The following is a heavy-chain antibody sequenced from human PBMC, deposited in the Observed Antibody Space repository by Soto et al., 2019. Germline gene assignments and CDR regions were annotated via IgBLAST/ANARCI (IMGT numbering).Heavy chain of an antibody. CDR2: MNPNSGNT. J-gene: IGHJ6*03. CDR1: GYTFTSYD. Sequence: SVKVSCKACGYTFTSYDINLVRQATEQGHEWMGWMNPNSGNTGYAQKFQGRVTMTRNTSISTAYMELSSLRSEDTAVYYCARGRSSSSTTYYYYYYMDVWGKGTTVTVSS. V-gene: IGHV1-8*01. D-gene: IGHD6-6*01. CDR3: ARGRSSSSTTYYYYYYMDV.